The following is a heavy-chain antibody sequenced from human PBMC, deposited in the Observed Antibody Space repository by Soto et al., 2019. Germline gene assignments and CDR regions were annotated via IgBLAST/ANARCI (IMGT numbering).Heavy chain of an antibody. CDR1: GFTFSRDS. V-gene: IGHV3-21*01. CDR3: ARVVVVPAAGIDY. J-gene: IGHJ4*02. D-gene: IGHD2-2*01. CDR2: ISSSSIYI. Sequence: EVQLVESGGGLVKPGWSLRLSCAASGFTFSRDSMNWFRQAPGRGLEWVSSISSSSIYIYYADSVKGRFTISRDNAKNSLYLQMNSLRAEDTAVYYCARVVVVPAAGIDYWGQGTLVTVSS.